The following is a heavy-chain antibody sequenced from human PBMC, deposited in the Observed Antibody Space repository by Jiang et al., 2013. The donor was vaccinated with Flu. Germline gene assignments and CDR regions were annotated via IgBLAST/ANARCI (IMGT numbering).Heavy chain of an antibody. J-gene: IGHJ4*02. CDR1: GGTFSSYA. CDR2: IIPILGIA. D-gene: IGHD2-21*01. CDR3: REAGGGDGDY. Sequence: GAEVKKPGASVKVSCKASGGTFSSYAISWVRQAPGQGLEWMGRIIPILGIANYAQKFQGRVTITADKSTSTAYMELSSLRSEDTAVYYCREAGGGDGDYWGQGNPGSPSPQ. V-gene: IGHV1-69*04.